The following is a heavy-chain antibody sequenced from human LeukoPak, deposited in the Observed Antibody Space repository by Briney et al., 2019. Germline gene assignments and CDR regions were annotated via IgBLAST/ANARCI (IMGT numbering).Heavy chain of an antibody. CDR2: INPNSGGT. J-gene: IGHJ5*02. CDR3: ARDLVPIAAAGTIGNWFDP. D-gene: IGHD6-13*01. V-gene: IGHV1-2*02. CDR1: GYTFTGYY. Sequence: PAASVKVSCKASGYTFTGYYMHWVRQAPGQGLEWMGWINPNSGGTNYAQKFQGRVTMTRDTSISTAYMELSRLRSDDTAVYYCARDLVPIAAAGTIGNWFDPRGQGTLVTVSS.